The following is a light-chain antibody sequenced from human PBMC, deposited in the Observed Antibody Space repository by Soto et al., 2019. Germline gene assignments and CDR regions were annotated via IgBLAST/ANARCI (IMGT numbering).Light chain of an antibody. CDR2: DAS. CDR1: QSVSSY. V-gene: IGKV3-11*01. CDR3: HQRSNWLIT. Sequence: EIVLTQSPATLSLSPGERATLSCRASQSVSSYLAWYQQKPGQAPRLLIYDASNMATGIPARFSGSGSGTDFTLTISSLVPEDFAVYFCHQRSNWLITFGQGTRLEIK. J-gene: IGKJ5*01.